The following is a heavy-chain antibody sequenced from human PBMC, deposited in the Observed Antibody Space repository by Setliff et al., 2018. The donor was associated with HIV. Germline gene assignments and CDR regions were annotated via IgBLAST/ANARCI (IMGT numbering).Heavy chain of an antibody. CDR3: ARGRPDDSVGFGY. Sequence: PSETLSLTCTVSGGSISSYYWSWIRQSPGKGLEWIGSIYYSGSTNYNPSLKSRVTISVDTSKNQFSLKLTSVTAADTAVYYCARGRPDDSVGFGYWGQGTLVTVSS. CDR2: IYYSGST. D-gene: IGHD3-22*01. CDR1: GGSISSYY. V-gene: IGHV4-59*01. J-gene: IGHJ4*02.